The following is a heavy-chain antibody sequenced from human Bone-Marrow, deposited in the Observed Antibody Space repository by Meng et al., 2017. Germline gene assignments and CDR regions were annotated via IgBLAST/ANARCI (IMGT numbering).Heavy chain of an antibody. CDR1: GFTFSSSA. CDR3: AKDSLGYLIPAAN. D-gene: IGHD2-2*01. V-gene: IGHV3-23*01. J-gene: IGHJ4*02. Sequence: GESLKISCAASGFTFSSSAMTWVRQAPGKGLEWVSAITISGSVTYYADSVKGRFTISRDNSKNTLYLQMNSLRAEDTAVYYCAKDSLGYLIPAANWGQGTLVTVSS. CDR2: ITISGSVT.